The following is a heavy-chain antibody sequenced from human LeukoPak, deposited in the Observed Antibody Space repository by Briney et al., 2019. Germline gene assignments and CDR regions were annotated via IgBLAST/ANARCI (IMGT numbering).Heavy chain of an antibody. Sequence: GGPLRLSCEVSGFTFDDNDMHWVRQTTGKGLEWVSAIGSAGYTYYADSVRGRFTITRDNAKQSLYLQMNSLRVEDTAVYHCVRQPDSARYGFDYWGRGTQVTVSS. CDR3: VRQPDSARYGFDY. D-gene: IGHD1-14*01. CDR2: IGSAGYT. J-gene: IGHJ4*02. V-gene: IGHV3-13*01. CDR1: GFTFDDND.